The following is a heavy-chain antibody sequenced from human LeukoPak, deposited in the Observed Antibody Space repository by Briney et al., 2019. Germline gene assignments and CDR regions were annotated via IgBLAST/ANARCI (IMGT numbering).Heavy chain of an antibody. Sequence: ASVKVSCKASGYTFTGYYMHWVRQAPGQGLEWMGWINPNSGGTNYAQKFQGWVTMTRDTSISTAYMELSRLRSDDTAVYYCARGAVGYSSSWGQYNWFDPWGQGTLVTVSS. D-gene: IGHD6-13*01. CDR3: ARGAVGYSSSWGQYNWFDP. CDR2: INPNSGGT. J-gene: IGHJ5*02. V-gene: IGHV1-2*04. CDR1: GYTFTGYY.